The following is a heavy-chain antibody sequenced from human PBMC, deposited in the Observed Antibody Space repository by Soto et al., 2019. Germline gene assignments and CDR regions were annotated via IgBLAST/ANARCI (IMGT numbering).Heavy chain of an antibody. D-gene: IGHD2-2*01. Sequence: SVKASCKAPGSTFTRSAVQWVRQERGQRLERLGWIVVGSVRTNFAQKFHDIDLITRDVSLSTIYRVLSSVTSAETAVSNCAGLGSTAADLWGQGTLVTVSS. V-gene: IGHV1-58*01. J-gene: IGHJ5*02. CDR3: AGLGSTAADL. CDR1: GSTFTRSA. CDR2: IVVGSVRT.